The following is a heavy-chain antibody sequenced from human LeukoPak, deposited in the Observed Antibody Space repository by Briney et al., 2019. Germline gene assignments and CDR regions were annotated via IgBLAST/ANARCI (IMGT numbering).Heavy chain of an antibody. D-gene: IGHD5-18*01. CDR1: GYTFTKYG. Sequence: ASVKVSCKASGYTFTKYGITWVRQAPGQGLEWMGWISAYNGNTNYAQKFQGRVTMSTDTSTSTAYLELRSLRSDDTAVYYCARDSGEDYGYDYWGQGTLVTVSS. CDR3: ARDSGEDYGYDY. J-gene: IGHJ4*02. V-gene: IGHV1-18*04. CDR2: ISAYNGNT.